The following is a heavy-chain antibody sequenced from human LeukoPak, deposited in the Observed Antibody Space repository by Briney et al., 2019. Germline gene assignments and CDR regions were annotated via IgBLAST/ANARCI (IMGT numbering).Heavy chain of an antibody. D-gene: IGHD6-19*01. J-gene: IGHJ4*02. Sequence: PSETLSLTCGVSGGSISTTNWWSWVRQPPGQGLEWVGEISLTGRTNYNPSLKSRVTISVDTSKNQFSLKLSSVTAADTAVYYCARRSDYFDYWGQGTLVTVSS. CDR3: ARRSDYFDY. CDR1: GGSISTTNW. CDR2: ISLTGRT. V-gene: IGHV4-4*02.